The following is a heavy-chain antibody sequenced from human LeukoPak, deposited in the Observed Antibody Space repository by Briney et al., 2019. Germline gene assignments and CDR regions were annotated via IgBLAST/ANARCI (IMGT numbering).Heavy chain of an antibody. CDR1: GYSISSGYY. Sequence: SETLSLTCTVSGYSISSGYYWGWIRQPPGKGLEWIGSIYHSGSTNYNPSLKSRVTISVDTSKNQFSLKLSSVTAADTAVYYCARQQVGATFQPLDYWGQGTLVTVSS. J-gene: IGHJ4*02. D-gene: IGHD1-26*01. CDR2: IYHSGST. CDR3: ARQQVGATFQPLDY. V-gene: IGHV4-38-2*02.